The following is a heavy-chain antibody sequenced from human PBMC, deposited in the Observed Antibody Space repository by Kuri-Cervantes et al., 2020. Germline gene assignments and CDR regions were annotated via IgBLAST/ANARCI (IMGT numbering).Heavy chain of an antibody. J-gene: IGHJ4*02. D-gene: IGHD6-13*01. V-gene: IGHV3-30*18. Sequence: GESLKISCAASGFTFSSYGMHWVRQAPGKGLEWVAVISYDGSNKYYADSVKGRFTISRDNSKNTLCLQMNSLRAEDTAVYYCAKVAAAGTGYWGQGTLVTVSS. CDR3: AKVAAAGTGY. CDR2: ISYDGSNK. CDR1: GFTFSSYG.